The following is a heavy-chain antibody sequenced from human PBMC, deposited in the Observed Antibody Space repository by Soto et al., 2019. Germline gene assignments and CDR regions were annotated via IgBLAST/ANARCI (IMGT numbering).Heavy chain of an antibody. J-gene: IGHJ6*02. Sequence: HPGGSLRLSCVYSEFTFRSYWMHWVRQVPGRGLVWVSRMNEDGSTTDYGDSVKVRFTISRDNARNTLYLQMNSLRAEDTAVYYCARDLSGRADVWGQGTTVTVSS. D-gene: IGHD3-10*01. CDR1: EFTFRSYW. CDR3: ARDLSGRADV. V-gene: IGHV3-74*01. CDR2: MNEDGSTT.